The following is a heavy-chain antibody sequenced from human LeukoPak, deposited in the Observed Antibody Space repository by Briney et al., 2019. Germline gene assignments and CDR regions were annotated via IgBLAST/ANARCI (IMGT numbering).Heavy chain of an antibody. CDR3: ARGLYYDSTGYSSQRFDP. CDR1: GYTFTSYD. J-gene: IGHJ5*02. V-gene: IGHV1-8*01. Sequence: ASVKVSRKASGYTFTSYDINWVRQATGQGLEWMGWMNPNSGNTGYAQQFQGRVTMTRNTSISTAYMELSSLRSDDTAAYYCARGLYYDSTGYSSQRFDPWGQGTLVTVSS. CDR2: MNPNSGNT. D-gene: IGHD3-22*01.